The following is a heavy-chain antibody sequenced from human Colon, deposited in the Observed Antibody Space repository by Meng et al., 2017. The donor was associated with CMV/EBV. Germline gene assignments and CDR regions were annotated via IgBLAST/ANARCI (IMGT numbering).Heavy chain of an antibody. CDR1: GYTFTGYY. D-gene: IGHD2-21*02. Sequence: ASVKVSCKTSGYTFTGYYLHWVRQAPGQGLEWMGWINPNTDGTNFAQQFRGRLTMTRDTSINTAYMELISLRSDDTAVYYCARTVVPTAIEYYYYYGLDVWGQGTSVTVSS. CDR2: INPNTDGT. CDR3: ARTVVPTAIEYYYYYGLDV. J-gene: IGHJ6*02. V-gene: IGHV1-2*02.